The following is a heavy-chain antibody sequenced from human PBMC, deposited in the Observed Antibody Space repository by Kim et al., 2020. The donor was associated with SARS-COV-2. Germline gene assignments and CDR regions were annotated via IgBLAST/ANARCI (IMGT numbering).Heavy chain of an antibody. CDR2: ITNAGFT. V-gene: IGHV3-23*01. J-gene: IGHJ4*02. CDR3: AKSRGYLQFDY. Sequence: GGSLRLSCAAAGFTVSTSGMSWVRQTPGRGLEWVSVITNAGFTSYVDSVKGRFTISRDNDKNTLYLQMNSLRAEDTALYYCAKSRGYLQFDYWGQGILVTVSS. D-gene: IGHD3-22*01. CDR1: GFTVSTSG.